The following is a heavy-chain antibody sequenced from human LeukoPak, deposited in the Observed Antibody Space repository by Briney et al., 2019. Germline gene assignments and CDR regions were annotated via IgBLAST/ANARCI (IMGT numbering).Heavy chain of an antibody. Sequence: SETLSLTCAVYGGSFSGYYWSWIRQPPGKGLEWLGSIYYRGTTYYNPSLKSRVTISVDTSKNQFSLRLSSVTAADTAVYYCARGSPPRVYYDRSGYYSYYLDYWGQGTLVTVSS. J-gene: IGHJ4*02. CDR3: ARGSPPRVYYDRSGYYSYYLDY. V-gene: IGHV4-34*01. CDR1: GGSFSGYY. CDR2: IYYRGTT. D-gene: IGHD3-22*01.